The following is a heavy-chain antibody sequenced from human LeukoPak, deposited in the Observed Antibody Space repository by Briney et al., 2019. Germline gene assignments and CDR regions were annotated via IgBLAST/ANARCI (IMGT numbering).Heavy chain of an antibody. J-gene: IGHJ4*02. CDR3: AREGTRSGWGDTFDY. V-gene: IGHV4-59*01. Sequence: PSETLFLTCTVSGGSISSYYWSWIRQPPGKGLEWIGYIYYSGSTNYNPSLKSRVAISVHTSKNQFSLRLNSVTAADTAVYYCAREGTRSGWGDTFDYWGQGTLVTVSS. CDR1: GGSISSYY. D-gene: IGHD6-19*01. CDR2: IYYSGST.